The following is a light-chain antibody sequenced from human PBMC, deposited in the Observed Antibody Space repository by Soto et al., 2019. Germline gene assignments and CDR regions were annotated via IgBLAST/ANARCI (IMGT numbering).Light chain of an antibody. J-gene: IGKJ2*01. CDR3: QQANRFPYT. CDR1: QGISRW. V-gene: IGKV1-12*01. Sequence: DIQMTQSPSSLSASVGDRVTITCRASQGISRWLAWYQQKPGKAPKLLIYAASTLESGDPPRFSGSGSGTDFTLTISSLQPEDFATYFCQQANRFPYTFGQGTKLEIK. CDR2: AAS.